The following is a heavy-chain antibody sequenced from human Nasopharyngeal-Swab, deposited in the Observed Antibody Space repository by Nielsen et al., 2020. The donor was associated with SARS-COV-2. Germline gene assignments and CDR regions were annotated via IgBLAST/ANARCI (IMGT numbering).Heavy chain of an antibody. CDR1: GYTFTSYY. Sequence: ASVKVSCKASGYTFTSYYMHWVRQAPGKGLEWMGGFDPEDGETIYAQKFQGRVTMTEDTSTDTAYMELSSLRSEDTAGYYCASLRDPRYYGSGRHQDPWGQGTLVTVSS. D-gene: IGHD3-10*01. CDR3: ASLRDPRYYGSGRHQDP. CDR2: FDPEDGET. J-gene: IGHJ5*02. V-gene: IGHV1-24*01.